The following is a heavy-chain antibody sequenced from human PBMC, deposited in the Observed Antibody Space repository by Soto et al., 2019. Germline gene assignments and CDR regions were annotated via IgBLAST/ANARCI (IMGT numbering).Heavy chain of an antibody. Sequence: SETLSLTCTVSGGSISSYYWSWIRQPPGKGLEWIGYIYYSGSTNYNPSLKSRVTISVDTSKNQFSLKLSSVTAADTAVYYCARLTGRGYSYGYGLNFDYWGQGALVTVSS. V-gene: IGHV4-59*01. J-gene: IGHJ4*02. CDR1: GGSISSYY. CDR2: IYYSGST. CDR3: ARLTGRGYSYGYGLNFDY. D-gene: IGHD5-18*01.